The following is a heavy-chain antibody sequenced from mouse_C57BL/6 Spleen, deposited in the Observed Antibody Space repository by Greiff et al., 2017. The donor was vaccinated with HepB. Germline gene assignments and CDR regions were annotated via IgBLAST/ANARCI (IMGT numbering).Heavy chain of an antibody. D-gene: IGHD1-1*01. J-gene: IGHJ2*01. CDR1: GYAFSSSW. CDR2: IYPGDGDT. CDR3: ARGGGPYYFHFDY. Sequence: VQRVESGPELVKPGASVKISCKASGYAFSSSWMNWVKQRPGKGLEWIGRIYPGDGDTNYNGKFKGKATLTADKSSSTAYMQLSSLTSEDSADYVGARGGGPYYFHFDYWGQGTTLTVSS. V-gene: IGHV1-82*01.